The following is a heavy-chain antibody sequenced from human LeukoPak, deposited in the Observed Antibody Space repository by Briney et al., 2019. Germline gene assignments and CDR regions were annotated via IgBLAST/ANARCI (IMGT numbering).Heavy chain of an antibody. D-gene: IGHD1-26*01. CDR2: IYPGETA. CDR1: DGSFSNYY. J-gene: IGHJ4*02. V-gene: IGHV4-34*01. CDR3: ASSTNRYSDFDY. Sequence: PSETLSLTCAVSDGSFSNYYWSWFRQSPGEGLEWIAEIYPGETAKYNPSLWSRVTISADTSKNQFSLKLSSVTAADTAVYYCASSTNRYSDFDYWGQGTLVTVSS.